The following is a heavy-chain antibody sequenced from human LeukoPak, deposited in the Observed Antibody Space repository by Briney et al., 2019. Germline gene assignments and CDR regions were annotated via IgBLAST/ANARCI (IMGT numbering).Heavy chain of an antibody. CDR3: AINFYGSGSYWDY. V-gene: IGHV1-69*05. J-gene: IGHJ4*02. CDR2: IIPIFGTA. D-gene: IGHD3-10*01. CDR1: GGTFSSYA. Sequence: GASVKVSCKASGGTFSSYAISWVRQAPGQGLEWMGGIIPIFGTANYAQEFQGRVTITTDESTSTAYMELSSLRSEDTAVYYCAINFYGSGSYWDYWGQGTLVTVSS.